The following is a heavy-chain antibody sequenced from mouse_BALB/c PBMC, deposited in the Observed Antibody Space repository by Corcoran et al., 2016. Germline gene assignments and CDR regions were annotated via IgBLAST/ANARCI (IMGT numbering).Heavy chain of an antibody. Sequence: QIQLVQSGPELKKPGETVKISCKASGYTFTNYGMNWVKQAPGKGLKWMGWINTYTGEPTYSDDFKGRFAFSLETSASTAYWQINNLKNEDTATYFCARKDAEYAMDYWGQGTSVTVSS. CDR3: ARKDAEYAMDY. J-gene: IGHJ4*01. CDR2: INTYTGEP. V-gene: IGHV9-3-1*01. CDR1: GYTFTNYG.